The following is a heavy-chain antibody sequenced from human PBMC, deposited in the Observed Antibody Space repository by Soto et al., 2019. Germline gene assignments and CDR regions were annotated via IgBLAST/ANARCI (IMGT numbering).Heavy chain of an antibody. CDR2: IYHSGTF. V-gene: IGHV4-4*02. D-gene: IGHD2-2*01. J-gene: IGHJ6*01. Sequence: QVRLQESGPGLVEPSGTLSLTCAVSGDSVSSSSCWSWVRQAPGKGLEWIGEIYHSGTFNYNPSLASRVSVSVDSSRNQLSLNLKSVTAADTAVYYCVRSVPAPTWQYGGMAVWGKGPRSPSPQ. CDR1: GDSVSSSSC. CDR3: VRSVPAPTWQYGGMAV.